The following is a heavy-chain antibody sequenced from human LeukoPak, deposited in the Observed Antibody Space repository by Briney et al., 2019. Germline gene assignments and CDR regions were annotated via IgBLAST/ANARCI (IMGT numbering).Heavy chain of an antibody. Sequence: PSETLSLTCTVSGASITSVSDYWGWFRQPPGKGLEWIGSVRYSGTTYHSPSLRSRLTMSIDTSKNQFSLKLSSVTAADTAVYYCARGLRDEERYYKYYYMDVWGKGTTVTVSS. CDR3: ARGLRDEERYYKYYYMDV. CDR1: GASITSVSDY. J-gene: IGHJ6*03. CDR2: VRYSGTT. V-gene: IGHV4-39*01. D-gene: IGHD3-22*01.